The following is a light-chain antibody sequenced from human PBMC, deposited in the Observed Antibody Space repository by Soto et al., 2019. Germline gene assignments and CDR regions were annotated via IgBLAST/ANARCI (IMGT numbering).Light chain of an antibody. J-gene: IGKJ4*01. V-gene: IGKV1-5*03. CDR1: QSISTW. CDR2: KAS. Sequence: DSQMTQYPSTLSASVGDIVTITCRASQSISTWLAWYQQKPGKAPKILISKASTLQSGVPHRFSGSGSGTEFALTISRLQPDDFATYYCQQYESYPMTFGGGTKVEIK. CDR3: QQYESYPMT.